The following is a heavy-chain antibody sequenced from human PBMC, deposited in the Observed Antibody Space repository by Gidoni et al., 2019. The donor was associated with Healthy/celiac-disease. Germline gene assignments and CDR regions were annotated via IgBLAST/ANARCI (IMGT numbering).Heavy chain of an antibody. CDR1: GYTFTSYY. CDR2: INPSGGST. Sequence: QVQLVQSGAEVKKPGASVKVSCKASGYTFTSYYMHWVRQAPGQGLEWMGIINPSGGSTSYAQKFQGRVTMTRDTSTSTVYMELSSLRSEDTAVYYCVRDLSPERESYYNDYWGQGTLVTVSS. J-gene: IGHJ4*02. V-gene: IGHV1-46*01. D-gene: IGHD3-10*01. CDR3: VRDLSPERESYYNDY.